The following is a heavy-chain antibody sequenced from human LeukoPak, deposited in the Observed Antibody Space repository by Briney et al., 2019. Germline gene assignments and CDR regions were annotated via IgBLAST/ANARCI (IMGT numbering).Heavy chain of an antibody. CDR2: INSEGSST. CDR3: TRVFVGDEYSSSGY. CDR1: RLPFSRCY. J-gene: IGHJ4*02. Sequence: PWGSLRLSRGASRLPFSRCYMRWVRRAPGMGLVGVSRINSEGSSTTYADSVKGRFTISRDNAKNTLYLQMNSLKVEDTAVYYCTRVFVGDEYSSSGYWGQGTLVTVSS. D-gene: IGHD6-13*01. V-gene: IGHV3-74*01.